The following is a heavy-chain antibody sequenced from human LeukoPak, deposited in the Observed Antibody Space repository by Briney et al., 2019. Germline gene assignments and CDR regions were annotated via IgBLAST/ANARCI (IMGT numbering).Heavy chain of an antibody. CDR2: ISYDGTKE. CDR1: GFSFSHHA. Sequence: HPGRSLRLSCAASGFSFSHHAMHWVRQAPGKGLEGVAMISYDGTKENYADSVRGRFTISRDNSKNTLYLQMNSLRAEDTAVYYCVRDRRVMGIGGVDYWGQGTLVTVSS. J-gene: IGHJ4*02. CDR3: VRDRRVMGIGGVDY. D-gene: IGHD3-16*01. V-gene: IGHV3-30*04.